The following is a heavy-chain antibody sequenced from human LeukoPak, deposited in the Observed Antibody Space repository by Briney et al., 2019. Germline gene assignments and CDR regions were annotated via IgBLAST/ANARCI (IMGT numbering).Heavy chain of an antibody. CDR3: ARGDDGNWNL. Sequence: PSETLSLTCAVYGGSFSGYYWSWVRQAPGKGLEWVASINQDESVKYYVDSVKGRFTISRDNARNSLYLQMNSLRAADTAVYYCARGDDGNWNLGGQGTLVTVSS. D-gene: IGHD1-7*01. CDR2: INQDESVK. V-gene: IGHV3-7*01. CDR1: GGSFSGYY. J-gene: IGHJ4*02.